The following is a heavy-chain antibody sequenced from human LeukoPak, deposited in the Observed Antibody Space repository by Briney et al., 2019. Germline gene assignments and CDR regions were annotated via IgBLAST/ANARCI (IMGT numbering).Heavy chain of an antibody. D-gene: IGHD5-12*01. CDR1: GGTFSSYA. Sequence: SVKVSCKASGGTFSSYAISWVRQAPGRGLEWMGGIIPIFGTANYAQKFQGRVTITADESTSTAYMELSSLRSEDTAVYYCARGSRAMRGYSGYGYYYYYGMDVWGQGTTVTVSS. V-gene: IGHV1-69*13. CDR3: ARGSRAMRGYSGYGYYYYYGMDV. J-gene: IGHJ6*02. CDR2: IIPIFGTA.